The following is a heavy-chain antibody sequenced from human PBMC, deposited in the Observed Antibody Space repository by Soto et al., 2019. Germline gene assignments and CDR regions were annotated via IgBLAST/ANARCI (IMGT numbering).Heavy chain of an antibody. J-gene: IGHJ4*02. V-gene: IGHV5-51*01. CDR1: GYSFTSYW. Sequence: GESLKISCQGSGYSFTSYWIAWVRQMPGKGLKWMRIIYPGDSDTRYSPSFQGQVTFSVDKSISTAYLQWNSLKASDTAMYYCARQNYYDSSAFYCDYWCQGTLVTVSS. CDR3: ARQNYYDSSAFYCDY. CDR2: IYPGDSDT. D-gene: IGHD3-22*01.